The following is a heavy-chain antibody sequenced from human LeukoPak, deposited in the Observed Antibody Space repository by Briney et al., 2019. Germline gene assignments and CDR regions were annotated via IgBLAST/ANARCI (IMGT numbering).Heavy chain of an antibody. D-gene: IGHD1-1*01. J-gene: IGHJ4*02. V-gene: IGHV3-23*01. Sequence: GGSLSLSCAASGFTFSNYAMSWVRQAPGKGLEWVSTITSGGGSTYYADSVKGRFTISRDNSKNTLYLQMNSLRAEDTAIYYCAKRVQLERAYYFDYWGQGTLVTVSS. CDR2: ITSGGGST. CDR3: AKRVQLERAYYFDY. CDR1: GFTFSNYA.